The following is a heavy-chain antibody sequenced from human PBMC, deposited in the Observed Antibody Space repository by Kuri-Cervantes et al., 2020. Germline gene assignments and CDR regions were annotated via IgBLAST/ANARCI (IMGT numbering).Heavy chain of an antibody. CDR3: ARVPPGEAAADY. V-gene: IGHV3-30*03. CDR2: ISYDGSNK. D-gene: IGHD3-10*01. J-gene: IGHJ4*02. CDR1: GFTFSSYG. Sequence: GGSLRLSCAASGFTFSSYGMHWVRQAPGKGLEWVAVISYDGSNKYYADSVKGRFTISRDNSKNTVYLQMNSLRADDTAVYYCARVPPGEAAADYWGQGTLVTDSS.